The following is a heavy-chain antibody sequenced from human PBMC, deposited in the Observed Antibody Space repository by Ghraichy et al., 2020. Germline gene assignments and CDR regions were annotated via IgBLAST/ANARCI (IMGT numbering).Heavy chain of an antibody. Sequence: GGSLRLSCAASGFTFSSYSMNWVRQAPGKGLEWVSSISSSSSYIYYADSVKGRFTISRDNAKNSLYLQMNSLRAEDTAVYYCARASSSSGWYSPVSPPDYWGQGTLVTVSS. CDR1: GFTFSSYS. V-gene: IGHV3-21*01. D-gene: IGHD6-19*01. CDR2: ISSSSSYI. CDR3: ARASSSSGWYSPVSPPDY. J-gene: IGHJ4*02.